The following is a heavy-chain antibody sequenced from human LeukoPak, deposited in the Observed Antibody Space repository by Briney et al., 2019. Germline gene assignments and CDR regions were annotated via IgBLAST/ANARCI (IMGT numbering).Heavy chain of an antibody. CDR2: ISYSGST. CDR1: GGSISSGGYY. CDR3: ASRRDEAWFDP. J-gene: IGHJ5*02. Sequence: SQTLSLTCSVSGGSISSGGYYWTWIRQHPGKGLEWIGYISYSGSTYYNPSLQSRVTISVDTSKNQFSLKLGSVTAADTAVYYCASRRDEAWFDPWGQGTLVTVSS. D-gene: IGHD5-24*01. V-gene: IGHV4-31*03.